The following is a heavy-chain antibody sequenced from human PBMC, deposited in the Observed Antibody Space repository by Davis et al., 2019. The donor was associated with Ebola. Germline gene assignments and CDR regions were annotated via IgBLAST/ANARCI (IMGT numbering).Heavy chain of an antibody. D-gene: IGHD3-22*01. Sequence: LRLSCTVSGGSISRGGSYWTWIRQHPGKGLEWIGYIYYSGSTYYKPSLKSRVTISLDTSKNQFPLNLYSVTAADTAVYYCARDLRYDSSGYDYYFYMDVWGKGTTVTVSS. V-gene: IGHV4-31*03. CDR1: GGSISRGGSY. J-gene: IGHJ6*03. CDR3: ARDLRYDSSGYDYYFYMDV. CDR2: IYYSGST.